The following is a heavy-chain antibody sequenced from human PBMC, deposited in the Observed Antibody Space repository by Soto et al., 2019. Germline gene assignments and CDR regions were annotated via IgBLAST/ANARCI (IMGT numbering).Heavy chain of an antibody. CDR2: IYYSGST. Sequence: SETLSLTCTVSGGSISSYYWSWIRQPPGKGLEWIGYIYYSGSTNYNPSLKSRVTISVDTSKNQFSLKLSSVTAADTAVYYCARRYLVVVAARKHAFDIWGQGTMVTVSS. CDR1: GGSISSYY. CDR3: ARRYLVVVAARKHAFDI. D-gene: IGHD2-15*01. J-gene: IGHJ3*02. V-gene: IGHV4-59*12.